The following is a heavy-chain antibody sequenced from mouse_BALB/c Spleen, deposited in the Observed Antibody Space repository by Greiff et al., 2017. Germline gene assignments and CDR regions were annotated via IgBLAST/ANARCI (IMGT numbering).Heavy chain of an antibody. CDR2: ISDGGSYT. Sequence: EVHLVESGGGLVKPGGSLKLSCAASGFTFSDYYMYWVRQTPEKRLEWVATISDGGSYTYYPDSVKGRFTISRDNAKNNLYLQMSSLKSEDTAMYYCARRTLLRLQAMDYWGQGTSVTVSS. V-gene: IGHV5-4*02. CDR3: ARRTLLRLQAMDY. CDR1: GFTFSDYY. D-gene: IGHD1-2*01. J-gene: IGHJ4*01.